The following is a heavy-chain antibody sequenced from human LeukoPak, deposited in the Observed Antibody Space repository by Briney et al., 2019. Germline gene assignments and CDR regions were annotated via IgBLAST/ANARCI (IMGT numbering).Heavy chain of an antibody. J-gene: IGHJ4*02. V-gene: IGHV3-48*03. CDR1: GFTFSSYE. D-gene: IGHD3-3*01. Sequence: GGSLRLSCAASGFTFSSYEMNWVRQAPGKGLEWVSYISSSGSTIYYADSVKGRFTISRDNAKNSLYLQMNSLRAEDTALYYCARDRSITIFGLAGFDYWGQGTLVTVSS. CDR3: ARDRSITIFGLAGFDY. CDR2: ISSSGSTI.